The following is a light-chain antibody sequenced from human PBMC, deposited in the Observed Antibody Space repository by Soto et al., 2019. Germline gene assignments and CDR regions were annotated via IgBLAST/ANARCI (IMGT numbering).Light chain of an antibody. CDR2: AAS. V-gene: IGKV1-39*01. Sequence: DIQMTQSPSSLSASIGDRVTITCRASQSITNYLNWYQQKPGEVPKLLIYAASSLQSGVPSRFSGSGSGTDFTLTISSLQPEDFATYYCQQSYSIPHTFGQGTKLEIE. CDR1: QSITNY. CDR3: QQSYSIPHT. J-gene: IGKJ2*01.